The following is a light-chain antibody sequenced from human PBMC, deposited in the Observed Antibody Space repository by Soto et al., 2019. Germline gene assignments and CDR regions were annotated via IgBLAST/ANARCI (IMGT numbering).Light chain of an antibody. Sequence: QPVLTQPASVSGSPGQSIAISCTGTSSDVGGYNYVSWYQQHPGKAPKLMIYEVNNRPSGVPDRFSGSKSGNTASLTISGLQAEDEADYYCYSFTSSTTWVFGGGTKVTVL. CDR3: YSFTSSTTWV. CDR2: EVN. V-gene: IGLV2-14*01. CDR1: SSDVGGYNY. J-gene: IGLJ3*02.